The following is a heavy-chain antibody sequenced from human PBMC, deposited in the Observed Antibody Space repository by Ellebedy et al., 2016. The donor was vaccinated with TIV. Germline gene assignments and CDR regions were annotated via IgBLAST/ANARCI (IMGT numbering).Heavy chain of an antibody. V-gene: IGHV3-30*02. J-gene: IGHJ4*02. Sequence: GESLKISCAASGFNFSAYGMHWIRQAPGQGLESVTFIEYDGSTKDYADSVKGRFTISRDDSKNTLYLQMNGLRGADTAVYYCARKTSTWSADCWGQGTPVTVSS. D-gene: IGHD2-2*01. CDR3: ARKTSTWSADC. CDR1: GFNFSAYG. CDR2: IEYDGSTK.